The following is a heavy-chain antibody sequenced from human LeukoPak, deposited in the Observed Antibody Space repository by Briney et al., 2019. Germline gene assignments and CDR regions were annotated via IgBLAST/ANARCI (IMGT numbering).Heavy chain of an antibody. V-gene: IGHV3-21*01. J-gene: IGHJ3*02. D-gene: IGHD3/OR15-3a*01. CDR2: ISSSRSYI. CDR1: GFTFKSYS. CDR3: ARDRTGTPQDAFDI. Sequence: GGSPRLSCAASGFTFKSYSMNWVRQAPGKGLEWVSSISSSRSYIYYTDSVKGRFTISRDNAWNSLYLQMDSLRAEDTAVYYCARDRTGTPQDAFDIWGQGTMVIVSS.